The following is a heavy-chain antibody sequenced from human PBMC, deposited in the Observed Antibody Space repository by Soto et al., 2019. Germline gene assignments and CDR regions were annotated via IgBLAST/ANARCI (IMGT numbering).Heavy chain of an antibody. CDR1: GFTFSSYA. V-gene: IGHV3-30-3*01. Sequence: GGSLRLSCAASGFTFSSYAMHWVRQAPGKGLEWVAVISYDGSNKYYADSVKGRFTISRDNSKNTLYLQMNSLRAEDTAVYYCARDLDSSGYFDYWRQGTLVTVSS. J-gene: IGHJ4*02. CDR2: ISYDGSNK. CDR3: ARDLDSSGYFDY. D-gene: IGHD6-19*01.